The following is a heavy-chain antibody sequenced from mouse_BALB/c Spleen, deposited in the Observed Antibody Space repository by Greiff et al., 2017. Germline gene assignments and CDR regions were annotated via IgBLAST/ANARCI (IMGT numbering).Heavy chain of an antibody. D-gene: IGHD2-1*01. CDR2: IDPANGNT. CDR1: GFNIKDTY. V-gene: IGHV14-3*02. CDR3: ARESPLLWYPWFAY. Sequence: VQLQQSGAELVKPGASVKLSCTASGFNIKDTYMHWVKQRPEQGLEWIGRIDPANGNTKYDPKFQGKATITADTSSNTAYLQLSSLTSEDTAVYYCARESPLLWYPWFAYWGQGTLVTVSA. J-gene: IGHJ3*01.